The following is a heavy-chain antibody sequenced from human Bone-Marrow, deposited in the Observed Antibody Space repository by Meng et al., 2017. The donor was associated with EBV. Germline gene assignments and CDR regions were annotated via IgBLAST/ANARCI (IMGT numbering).Heavy chain of an antibody. D-gene: IGHD3-9*01. V-gene: IGHV4-39*07. J-gene: IGHJ5*02. Sequence: HLQLQESGPGLVNPSGTLSLTCSVSGASISGSSYLWGWIRQSPGEGLEWIASIYYSGITYYNPSLKSRVSISVDTSNNQFSLRLTSVTAADTAVYYCATVKGGNYFPWFDPWGQGTLVTVSS. CDR3: ATVKGGNYFPWFDP. CDR2: IYYSGIT. CDR1: GASISGSSYL.